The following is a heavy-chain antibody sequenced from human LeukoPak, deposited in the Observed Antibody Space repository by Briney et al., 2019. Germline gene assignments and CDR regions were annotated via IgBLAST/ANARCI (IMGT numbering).Heavy chain of an antibody. J-gene: IGHJ4*02. CDR3: ARHIRGGSSSCFDY. Sequence: GGSLRLSCAASGFTFSNYAMSWVRHAPGKGLEWVSAISGRPSYADSVKGRFTISRDNSKNTLYLQMNSLRAEDTAVYYCARHIRGGSSSCFDYWGQGTLVTVSS. CDR2: ISGRP. V-gene: IGHV3-23*01. CDR1: GFTFSNYA. D-gene: IGHD6-6*01.